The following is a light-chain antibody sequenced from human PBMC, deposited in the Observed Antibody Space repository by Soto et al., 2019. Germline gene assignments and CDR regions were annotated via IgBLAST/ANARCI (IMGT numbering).Light chain of an antibody. CDR2: AAS. CDR3: QQSYSTPPT. V-gene: IGKV1-39*01. J-gene: IGKJ2*01. Sequence: DIQMTQSPSSLSASVGDRVTITCRASQSISSYLNWYQQKPGKAPKLLIYAASSLQSGVPSRFSGSGSVTDFTLTISSPQPEDFATYYCQQSYSTPPTFGQGTKLEIK. CDR1: QSISSY.